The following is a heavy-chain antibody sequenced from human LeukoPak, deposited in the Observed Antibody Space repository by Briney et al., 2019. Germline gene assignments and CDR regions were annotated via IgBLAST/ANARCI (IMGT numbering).Heavy chain of an antibody. D-gene: IGHD4-17*01. Sequence: SETLSLTFAVYGGSFSGYYWSWLRQPPGNGLEWIGEINHSGSTNYNPSLKSRVTISVDTSKNQFSLKLSSVTPADTAVYYCAGRTTVTTIDYWGQGTLVTVSS. CDR2: INHSGST. CDR1: GGSFSGYY. CDR3: AGRTTVTTIDY. J-gene: IGHJ4*02. V-gene: IGHV4-34*01.